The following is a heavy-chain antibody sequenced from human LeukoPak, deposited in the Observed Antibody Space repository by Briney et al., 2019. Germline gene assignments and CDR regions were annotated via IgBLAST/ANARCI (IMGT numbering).Heavy chain of an antibody. D-gene: IGHD2-15*01. CDR1: GGTFSSYS. V-gene: IGHV1-69*06. CDR3: ARGRGGKYCSGGSCYSYDYYYYYMDV. CDR2: IIPIFGTA. J-gene: IGHJ6*03. Sequence: SVDVSCKASGGTFSSYSIRWVRQAPGQGLKWMGGIIPIFGTANYAQKFQGRVTITADKSTSTAYMELSSLRSEDTAVYYCARGRGGKYCSGGSCYSYDYYYYYMDVWGKGTTVTVSS.